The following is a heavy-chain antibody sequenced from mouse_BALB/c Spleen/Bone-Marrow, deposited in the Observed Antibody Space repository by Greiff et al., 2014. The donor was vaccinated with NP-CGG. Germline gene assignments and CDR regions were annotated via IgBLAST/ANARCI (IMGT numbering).Heavy chain of an antibody. CDR1: GFSLTSYG. J-gene: IGHJ4*01. V-gene: IGHV2-6*02. CDR3: ARNPYGNYAMDY. Sequence: VKLVESGPGLVAPSQSLSITCTVSGFSLTSYGVHWVRQPTGKGLEWLVVIWSDGNTTYNSALKSRLSISKDNSKSQVFLKMNSLQTDDTAMYYCARNPYGNYAMDYWGQGTSVTVSS. CDR2: IWSDGNT. D-gene: IGHD2-10*02.